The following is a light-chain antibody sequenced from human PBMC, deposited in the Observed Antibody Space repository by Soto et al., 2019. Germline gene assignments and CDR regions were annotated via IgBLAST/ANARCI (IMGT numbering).Light chain of an antibody. V-gene: IGLV3-21*04. Sequence: SYELTQHPSVSLAPGETANITCGGNNIGGKSVHWYQWKPGQAPTLLIYNDGDRPSGIPERFSGSNSGNMATLTVSRVEAGDEADYYCQVWGSNADPYVVFGGGTKVTVL. J-gene: IGLJ2*01. CDR3: QVWGSNADPYVV. CDR2: NDG. CDR1: NIGGKS.